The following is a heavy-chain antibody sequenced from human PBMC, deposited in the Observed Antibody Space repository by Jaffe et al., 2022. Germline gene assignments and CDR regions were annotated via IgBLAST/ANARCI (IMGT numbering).Heavy chain of an antibody. CDR2: ISAYNGNT. D-gene: IGHD3-3*01. J-gene: IGHJ6*03. CDR1: GYTFTSYG. V-gene: IGHV1-18*01. Sequence: QVQLVQSGAEVKKPGASVKVSCKASGYTFTSYGISWVRQAPGQGLEWMGWISAYNGNTNYAQKLQGRVTMTTDTSTSTAYMELRSLRSDDTAVYYCARDGLRGFWSGRDYYYYMDVWGKGTTVTVSS. CDR3: ARDGLRGFWSGRDYYYYMDV.